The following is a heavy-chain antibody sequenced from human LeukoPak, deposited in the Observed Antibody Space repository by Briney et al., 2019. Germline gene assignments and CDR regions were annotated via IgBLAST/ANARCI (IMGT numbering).Heavy chain of an antibody. V-gene: IGHV4-34*01. CDR2: IHNSGTT. CDR3: ARRYYYNLGSFPFDF. D-gene: IGHD3-10*01. CDR1: GGPFSGYF. Sequence: SETLSLTCAVSGGPFSGYFWSWIRQYSGKGLEWIGEIHNSGTTKYNLSLHSRVTISEDTSKTQFYLNLSSVTAADTSVYYCARRYYYNLGSFPFDFWGQGPLVTVSA. J-gene: IGHJ4*02.